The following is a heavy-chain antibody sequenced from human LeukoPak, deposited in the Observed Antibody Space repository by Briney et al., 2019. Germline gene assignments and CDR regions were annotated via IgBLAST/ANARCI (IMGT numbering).Heavy chain of an antibody. D-gene: IGHD2-8*01. CDR3: ARVYLERLTAGYFDH. J-gene: IGHJ4*02. CDR1: GFTFSNYA. Sequence: GGSLRLSCAASGFTFSNYAMSWVRQAPGKGLEWVSSISGSSGSTSYADSVKGRFTISRGNSKSTLYLQMNSLRDDDSAAYFCARVYLERLTAGYFDHWGQGTQVTVSP. V-gene: IGHV3-23*01. CDR2: ISGSSGST.